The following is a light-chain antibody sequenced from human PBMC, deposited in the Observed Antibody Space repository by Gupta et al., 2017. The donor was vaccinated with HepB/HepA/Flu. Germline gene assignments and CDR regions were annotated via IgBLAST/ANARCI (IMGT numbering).Light chain of an antibody. Sequence: SYVLTQPPSVSVAPGKPARITCGGNNIGSKSVHWYQQKPGQAPVLVVYDDSDRPSGIPERVSGSNSGNTATLTISRVEAGDEADYYCQGWDSSSDHWVFGGGTKLTVL. CDR2: DDS. CDR1: NIGSKS. V-gene: IGLV3-21*03. CDR3: QGWDSSSDHWV. J-gene: IGLJ3*02.